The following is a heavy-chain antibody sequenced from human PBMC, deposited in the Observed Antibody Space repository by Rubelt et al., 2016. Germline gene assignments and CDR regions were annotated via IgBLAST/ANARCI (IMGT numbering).Heavy chain of an antibody. J-gene: IGHJ5*02. CDR3: ARVYYPITMVRGVIINNWFDP. V-gene: IGHV1-46*01. CDR2: INPSGGST. D-gene: IGHD3-10*01. Sequence: WMGIINPSGGSTSYAQKFQGRVTMTRDTSTSTVYMELSSLRSEDTAVYYCARVYYPITMVRGVIINNWFDPWGQGTLVTVSS.